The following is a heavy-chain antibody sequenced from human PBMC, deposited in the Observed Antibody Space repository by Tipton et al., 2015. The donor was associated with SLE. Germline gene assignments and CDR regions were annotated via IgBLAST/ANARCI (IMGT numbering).Heavy chain of an antibody. J-gene: IGHJ4*02. CDR1: GGSFSGYY. Sequence: TLSLTCAVYGGSFSGYYWSWIRQPPGKGLEWIGEINHSGSTNYHPSLKSRVTISVDTSKNQFSLKLSSVTAADTAVYYCASLRTEYYYGSRADYWGQGTLVTVSS. V-gene: IGHV4-34*01. CDR3: ASLRTEYYYGSRADY. CDR2: INHSGST. D-gene: IGHD3-10*01.